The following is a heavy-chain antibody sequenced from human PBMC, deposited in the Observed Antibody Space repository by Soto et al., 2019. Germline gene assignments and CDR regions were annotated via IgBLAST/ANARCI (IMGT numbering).Heavy chain of an antibody. CDR3: ARDAYCGGDCYSANYWYFDL. CDR1: EFTFSNSG. Sequence: EVQLVESGGGLVQPGGSLRLYCAASEFTFSNSGMNWVRQAPGKGLEWVSYISSSSSTIYYADSVKGRFTISRDNAKNSLFLQMNSLRDEDTAVYYCARDAYCGGDCYSANYWYFDLWGRGTLVTVSS. J-gene: IGHJ2*01. CDR2: ISSSSSTI. V-gene: IGHV3-48*02. D-gene: IGHD2-21*02.